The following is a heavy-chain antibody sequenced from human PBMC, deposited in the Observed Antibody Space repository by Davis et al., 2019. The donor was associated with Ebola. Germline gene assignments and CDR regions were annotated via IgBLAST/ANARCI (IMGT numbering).Heavy chain of an antibody. Sequence: GESLKISCAASGFTFSSYGMHWVRQAPGKGLEWVAVISYDGSNKYYADSVKGRFTISRDNSKNTLYLQMNSLRREDTAVYYCAKVWTSDDFFDYWGQGTLVTVSS. V-gene: IGHV3-30*18. J-gene: IGHJ4*02. CDR2: ISYDGSNK. CDR3: AKVWTSDDFFDY. CDR1: GFTFSSYG. D-gene: IGHD1-1*01.